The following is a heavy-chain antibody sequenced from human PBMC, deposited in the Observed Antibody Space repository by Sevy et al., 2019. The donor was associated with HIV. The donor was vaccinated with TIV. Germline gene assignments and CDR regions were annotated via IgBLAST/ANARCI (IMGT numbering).Heavy chain of an antibody. CDR3: AREGCTKPHDY. V-gene: IGHV3-23*01. CDR1: GFDFSIYS. D-gene: IGHD2-8*01. Sequence: GGFLRLSCAASGFDFSIYSMSWVRQAPGKGLEWISTLSFGCGKINYADSVKGRFTISRDNSKSSVYLQMNNMRVEVRAVYYCAREGCTKPHDYWGQGTLVTVSS. CDR2: LSFGCGKI. J-gene: IGHJ4*02.